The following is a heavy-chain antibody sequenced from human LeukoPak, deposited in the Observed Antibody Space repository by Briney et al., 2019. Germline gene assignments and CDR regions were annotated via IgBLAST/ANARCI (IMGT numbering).Heavy chain of an antibody. J-gene: IGHJ4*02. D-gene: IGHD3-10*01. CDR1: GFTFSSYG. CDR2: ISGSGGNT. Sequence: GGSLRLSCAASGFTFSSYGMSWVRQAPGKGLEWVSTISGSGGNTYYADSVKGRFTISRDNSKNTLYLQMNSLRAEDTAVYYCAKRAGPEIDYWGQGTLVTVSS. V-gene: IGHV3-23*01. CDR3: AKRAGPEIDY.